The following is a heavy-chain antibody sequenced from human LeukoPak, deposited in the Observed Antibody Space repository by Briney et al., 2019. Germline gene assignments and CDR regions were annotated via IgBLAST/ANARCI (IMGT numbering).Heavy chain of an antibody. V-gene: IGHV3-9*01. CDR2: ISWNSGSI. CDR3: SACDI. CDR1: GFTFADYA. Sequence: GRSLRLSCAASGFTFADYAMHWVRQAPGKGLEWVSGISWNSGSIVYADSVKGRFTISRDNAKNSLYLQMNSLRAEDTALYYCSACDIWGQGTMVTVSS. J-gene: IGHJ3*02.